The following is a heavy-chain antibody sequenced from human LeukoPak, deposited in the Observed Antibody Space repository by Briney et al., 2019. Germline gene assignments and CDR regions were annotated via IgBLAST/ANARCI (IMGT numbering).Heavy chain of an antibody. V-gene: IGHV3-20*01. CDR3: ARDYCSSTSCRLPNYGMDV. CDR2: INWNGGST. D-gene: IGHD2-2*01. J-gene: IGHJ6*02. CDR1: GFTFDDYA. Sequence: GGSLRLSCAASGFTFDDYAMHWVRQAPGKGLEWVSGINWNGGSTGYADSVKGRFTISRDNAKNSLYLQMNSLRAEDTALYHCARDYCSSTSCRLPNYGMDVWGQGTTVTVSS.